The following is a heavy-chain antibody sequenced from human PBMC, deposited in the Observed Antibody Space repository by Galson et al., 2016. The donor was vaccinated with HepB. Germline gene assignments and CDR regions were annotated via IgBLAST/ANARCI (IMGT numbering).Heavy chain of an antibody. V-gene: IGHV4-31*03. CDR1: GGSISSDGYY. CDR3: ARRGGSSANSPFDY. D-gene: IGHD6-6*01. J-gene: IGHJ4*02. CDR2: IYYSGST. Sequence: TLSLTCTVSGGSISSDGYYWNWIRQHPGKGLEWIGYIYYSGSTYYNPSLRSRLIISVDTSKNQFSLKLNSVTAADTALYYCARRGGSSANSPFDYWGQGTRVTVSS.